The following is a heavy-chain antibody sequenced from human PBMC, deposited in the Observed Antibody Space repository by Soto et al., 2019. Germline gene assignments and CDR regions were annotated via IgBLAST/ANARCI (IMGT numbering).Heavy chain of an antibody. Sequence: GGSLRLSCAASGFTFSDYYMSWIRQAPGKGLEWLSYISVSGTTIYYADSVKGRFTISRDNAKSSLYLQMNSLRAEDTAVYYCASDRVSFRRGAFDLWGPGTLVTVSS. CDR2: ISVSGTTI. J-gene: IGHJ3*01. D-gene: IGHD3-10*01. CDR1: GFTFSDYY. V-gene: IGHV3-11*01. CDR3: ASDRVSFRRGAFDL.